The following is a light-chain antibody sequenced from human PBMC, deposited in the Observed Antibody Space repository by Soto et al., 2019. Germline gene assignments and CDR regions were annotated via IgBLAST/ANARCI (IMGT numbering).Light chain of an antibody. V-gene: IGKV3-15*01. CDR1: QSVGSN. J-gene: IGKJ1*01. CDR2: DAS. Sequence: EVVMTQSPATLSVSPGERATLSCRASQSVGSNLAWYQQKPGQAPRLLIHDASTRATGIPDRFRGSGSGTEFTLTISSLRSEDVAVYYCQHYDNWPPWTFGQGTKVEI. CDR3: QHYDNWPPWT.